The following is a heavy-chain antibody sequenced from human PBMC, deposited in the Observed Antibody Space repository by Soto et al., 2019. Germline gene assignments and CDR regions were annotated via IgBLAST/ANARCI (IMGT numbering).Heavy chain of an antibody. CDR3: AISYPLGSGYSYYGTDV. Sequence: PGESLKISCKGSGYSFTNYYIAWVRQLPGKGLEWMGIINPGDSDTRYNPSFQGQVTMSADKSISTAYLQWSSLQASDTAMYYCAISYPLGSGYSYYGTDVWGQGTTVTVSS. J-gene: IGHJ6*02. D-gene: IGHD3-16*01. CDR2: INPGDSDT. V-gene: IGHV5-51*01. CDR1: GYSFTNYY.